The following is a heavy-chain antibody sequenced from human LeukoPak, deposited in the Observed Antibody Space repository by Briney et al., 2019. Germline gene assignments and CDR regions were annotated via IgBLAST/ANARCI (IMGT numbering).Heavy chain of an antibody. D-gene: IGHD3-16*01. CDR2: ISWNSGSI. V-gene: IGHV3-9*01. J-gene: IGHJ4*02. Sequence: PGRSLRLSCAASGFTFDDYGMHWVRQAPGKGLEWVSGISWNSGSIGYADSVEGRFTISRDNAKNSLYLQMNSLRAEDTALYYCAKAPRGNDDYFDCWGQGTLVTVSS. CDR3: AKAPRGNDDYFDC. CDR1: GFTFDDYG.